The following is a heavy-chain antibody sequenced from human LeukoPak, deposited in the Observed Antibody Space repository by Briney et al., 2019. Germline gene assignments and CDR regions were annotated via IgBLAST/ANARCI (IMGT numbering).Heavy chain of an antibody. CDR1: GFTFSSYS. V-gene: IGHV3-21*01. CDR3: ARGTNWGFDY. Sequence: KPGGSLRLSCAASGFTFSSYSMNWVRQAPGKGLEWVSSISSSSSYIYYVDSVKGRFTISRDNAKNSLYLQMNSLRAEDTAVYYCARGTNWGFDYWGQGTLVTVSS. J-gene: IGHJ4*02. D-gene: IGHD2-8*01. CDR2: ISSSSSYI.